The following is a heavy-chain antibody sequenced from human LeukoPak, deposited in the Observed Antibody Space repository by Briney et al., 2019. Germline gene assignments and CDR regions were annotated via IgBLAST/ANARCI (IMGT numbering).Heavy chain of an antibody. CDR1: GFTFSSYA. D-gene: IGHD4-11*01. V-gene: IGHV3-23*01. CDR2: ISGSGGST. J-gene: IGHJ6*03. CDR3: AKVLRLPGYYYYMDV. Sequence: GGSLRLSCAASGFTFSSYAMSWVRQAPGKGLEWVSAISGSGGSTYYADSVKGRFTISRDNSKNTLYLQMNSLRAEDTAVYYCAKVLRLPGYYYYMDVWGKGTTVTVSS.